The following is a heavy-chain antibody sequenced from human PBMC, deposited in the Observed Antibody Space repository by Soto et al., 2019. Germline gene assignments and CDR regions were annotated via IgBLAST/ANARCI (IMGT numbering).Heavy chain of an antibody. D-gene: IGHD2-15*01. CDR3: TRRDCSDGNCYSDFDY. CDR2: TKTKAWSYAT. J-gene: IGHJ4*02. CDR1: GFRFSGSD. Sequence: EVQLVESGGGLVQPGGSLKLSCAPSGFRFSGSDMHWVRQVSGEGRGWVGGTKTKAWSYATALAASVKGRFSISRDDTKNTAYLEMNSLKTEDTAVYYCTRRDCSDGNCYSDFDYWGQGALVTVSS. V-gene: IGHV3-73*01.